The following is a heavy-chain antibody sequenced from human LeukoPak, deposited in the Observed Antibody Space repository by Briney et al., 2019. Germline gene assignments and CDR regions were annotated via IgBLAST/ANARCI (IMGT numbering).Heavy chain of an antibody. J-gene: IGHJ3*02. D-gene: IGHD3-9*01. CDR1: GFTFSSYG. V-gene: IGHV3-30*18. Sequence: GGSLRLSCAASGFTFSSYGMHWVRQAPGKGLEWVAVMSYDGSNKYYADSVKGRFTISRDNSKNTLYLQMNSLRAEDTAVYYCAKVLRYFDWLGDAFDIWGQGTMVTVSS. CDR3: AKVLRYFDWLGDAFDI. CDR2: MSYDGSNK.